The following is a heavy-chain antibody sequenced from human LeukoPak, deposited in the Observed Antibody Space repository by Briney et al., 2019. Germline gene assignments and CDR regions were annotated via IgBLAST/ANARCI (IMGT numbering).Heavy chain of an antibody. Sequence: PEGSLRLSCAASGFAFSSYAMHWVRQAPAKGLEWVAVISYDGSNKYYADSVKGRFTISRDNSKNTLYLQMNSLRAEDTAVYYCARESSGYSYGYFDYWGQGTLVTVSS. CDR3: ARESSGYSYGYFDY. CDR2: ISYDGSNK. V-gene: IGHV3-30*04. CDR1: GFAFSSYA. J-gene: IGHJ4*02. D-gene: IGHD5-18*01.